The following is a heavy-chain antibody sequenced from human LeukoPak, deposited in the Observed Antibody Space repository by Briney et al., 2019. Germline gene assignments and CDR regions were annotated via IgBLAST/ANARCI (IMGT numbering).Heavy chain of an antibody. V-gene: IGHV3-23*01. CDR1: GFTFSSYA. CDR3: ARAIRPVSGSYYYSSDS. J-gene: IGHJ4*02. CDR2: ISGSGGST. D-gene: IGHD3-22*01. Sequence: GGSLRLSCAASGFTFSSYAMSWVRQAPGKGLEWVSAISGSGGSTYYADSVKGRFTISRDNSKNTLYLQMNSLRAEDTAVYYCARAIRPVSGSYYYSSDSWGQGTLVTVSS.